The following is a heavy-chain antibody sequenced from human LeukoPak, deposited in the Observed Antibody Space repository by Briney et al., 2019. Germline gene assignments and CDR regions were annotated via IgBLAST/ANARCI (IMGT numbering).Heavy chain of an antibody. V-gene: IGHV3-23*01. D-gene: IGHD5-12*01. Sequence: GGSLRLSCAASGFRFSNFAMSWVRQAPGKGLEWVSLIIGSSGDTLYADSVKGRFTISRDISKNRLYLQMNSLRAEDTALYYCAKAAYDYIEMGYFDDWGQGTLVTVSS. CDR2: IIGSSGDT. CDR1: GFRFSNFA. J-gene: IGHJ4*02. CDR3: AKAAYDYIEMGYFDD.